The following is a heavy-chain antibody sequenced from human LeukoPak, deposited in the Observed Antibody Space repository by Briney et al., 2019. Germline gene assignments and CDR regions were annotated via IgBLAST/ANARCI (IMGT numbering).Heavy chain of an antibody. CDR3: ATLLFGGDHFDY. Sequence: GGSLRLSCAASGFTFSNYSMNWVRQAPGEGLEWVSSLRTNSDHIYYADSVKGRFTISRDNAKNSLYLQMNSLRAEDSAVYYCATLLFGGDHFDYWGQGTLVTVSS. CDR1: GFTFSNYS. CDR2: LRTNSDHI. J-gene: IGHJ4*02. D-gene: IGHD3-16*01. V-gene: IGHV3-21*01.